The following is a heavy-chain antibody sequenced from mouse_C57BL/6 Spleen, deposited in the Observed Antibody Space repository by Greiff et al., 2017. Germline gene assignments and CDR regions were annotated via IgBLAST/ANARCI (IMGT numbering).Heavy chain of an antibody. V-gene: IGHV3-6*01. CDR2: ISYDGSN. Sequence: VQLKESGPGLVKPSQSLSLTCSVTGYSITSGYYWNWIRQFPGNKLEWMGYISYDGSNNYNPSLKNRISITRDTSKNQFFLKLNSVTTEDTATYYCARGGLSYWYFDVWGTGTTVTVSS. CDR3: ARGGLSYWYFDV. D-gene: IGHD3-2*02. J-gene: IGHJ1*03. CDR1: GYSITSGYY.